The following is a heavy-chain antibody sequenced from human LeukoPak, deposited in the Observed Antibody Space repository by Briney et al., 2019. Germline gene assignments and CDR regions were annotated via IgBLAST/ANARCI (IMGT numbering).Heavy chain of an antibody. Sequence: GGSLRLSCAASGFTFSNYAVSWVRQAPGKGLEWVSSISGSGGSTYYADSVKGRFTISRDNSKNTLYLQMNSLRAEDTAVYYCAKGPYDFWSGYFGYWGQGTLVTVSS. CDR1: GFTFSNYA. J-gene: IGHJ4*02. CDR2: ISGSGGST. D-gene: IGHD3/OR15-3a*01. CDR3: AKGPYDFWSGYFGY. V-gene: IGHV3-23*01.